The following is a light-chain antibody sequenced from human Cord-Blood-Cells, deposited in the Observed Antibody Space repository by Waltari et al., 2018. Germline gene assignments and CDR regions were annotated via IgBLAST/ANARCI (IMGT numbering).Light chain of an antibody. Sequence: QTVVTQEPSFSVSPGGTVTLTCGLSSGSVRTSYHPSWYQQTPGQAPRTLIYSTNTRSSGVPDRFSGSILGNKAALTITGAQADDESDYYCVLYMGSGISVFGGGTKLTVL. V-gene: IGLV8-61*01. CDR2: STN. J-gene: IGLJ3*02. CDR3: VLYMGSGISV. CDR1: SGSVRTSYH.